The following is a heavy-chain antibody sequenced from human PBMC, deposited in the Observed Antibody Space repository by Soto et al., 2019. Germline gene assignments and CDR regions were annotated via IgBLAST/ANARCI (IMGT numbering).Heavy chain of an antibody. D-gene: IGHD1-1*01. CDR3: ARDFHPYFNRPLFPKQLVYYYYYGMDV. J-gene: IGHJ6*02. CDR2: IKQDGSEK. V-gene: IGHV3-7*03. Sequence: EVQLVESGGGLVQPGGSLRLSCAASGFTFSSYWMSWVRQAPGKGLEWVANIKQDGSEKYYVDSVKGRFTISRDNAKNSLYLQMNSLRAEDTAVYYCARDFHPYFNRPLFPKQLVYYYYYGMDVWGQGTTVTVSS. CDR1: GFTFSSYW.